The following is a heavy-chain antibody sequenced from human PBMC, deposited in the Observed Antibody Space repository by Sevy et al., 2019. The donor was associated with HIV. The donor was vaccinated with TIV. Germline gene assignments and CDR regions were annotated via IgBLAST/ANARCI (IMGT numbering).Heavy chain of an antibody. CDR3: AREGIAVAGTWGSWFDP. D-gene: IGHD6-19*01. J-gene: IGHJ5*02. Sequence: ASVKVSCKASGYTFTGCYMHWVRQAPGQGLEWMGRINPNSGGTNYAQKFQGRVTMTRDTSISTAYMELSRLRSDDTAVYYCAREGIAVAGTWGSWFDPWGQGTLVTVSS. CDR1: GYTFTGCY. V-gene: IGHV1-2*06. CDR2: INPNSGGT.